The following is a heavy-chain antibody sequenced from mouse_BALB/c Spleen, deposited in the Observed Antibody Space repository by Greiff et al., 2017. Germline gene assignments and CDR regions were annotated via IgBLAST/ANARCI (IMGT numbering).Heavy chain of an antibody. CDR2: IRLKSNNYAT. CDR1: GFTFSNYW. Sequence: EVKLVESGGGLVKPGGSLKLSCAASGFTFSNYWMNWVRQSPEKGLEWVAEIRLKSNNYATHYAESVKGRFTISRDDSKSSVYLQMNNLRAEDTGIYYCTIYYDYDNYAMDYWGQGTSVTVSS. CDR3: TIYYDYDNYAMDY. J-gene: IGHJ4*01. V-gene: IGHV6-6*02. D-gene: IGHD2-4*01.